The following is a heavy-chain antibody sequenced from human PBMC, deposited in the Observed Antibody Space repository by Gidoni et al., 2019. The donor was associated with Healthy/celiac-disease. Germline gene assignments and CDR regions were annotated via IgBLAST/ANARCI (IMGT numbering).Heavy chain of an antibody. CDR3: ARDPGRWLRAPVHAFDI. CDR2: IIPILGIA. Sequence: QVQLVQSGAEVKKPGPSVKVSCKASGGTFSSYAISWVRQAPGQGLEWMGRIIPILGIANYAQKFQGRVTITADKSTSTAYMELSSLRSEDTAVYYCARDPGRWLRAPVHAFDIWGQGTMVTVSS. V-gene: IGHV1-69*04. D-gene: IGHD5-12*01. J-gene: IGHJ3*02. CDR1: GGTFSSYA.